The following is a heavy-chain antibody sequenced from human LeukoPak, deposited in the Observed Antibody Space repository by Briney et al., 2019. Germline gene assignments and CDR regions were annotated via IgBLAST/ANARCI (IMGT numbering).Heavy chain of an antibody. J-gene: IGHJ4*02. CDR2: IYSDGKA. CDR1: GFTFSKYS. CDR3: ARDRADGYNYGDSFDN. D-gene: IGHD5-18*01. Sequence: GGSLRLSCAASGFTFSKYSMNWVRQAPGKGLEWVSVIYSDGKAYYIDSVKGRFTISRDISQNTLFLQMNNLRAEDTAVYYCARDRADGYNYGDSFDNWGQGVLVTVSS. V-gene: IGHV3-66*01.